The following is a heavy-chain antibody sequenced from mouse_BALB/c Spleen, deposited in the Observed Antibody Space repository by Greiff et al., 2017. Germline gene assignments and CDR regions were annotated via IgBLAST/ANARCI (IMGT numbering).Heavy chain of an antibody. CDR2: ISTYYGDA. CDR1: GYTFTDYA. V-gene: IGHV1S137*01. CDR3: ARRGYRYDLDY. J-gene: IGHJ4*01. D-gene: IGHD2-14*01. Sequence: QVQLKESGAELVRPGVSVKISCKGSGYTFTDYAMHWVKQSHAKSLEWIGVISTYYGDASYNQKFKGKATMTVDKSSSTAYMELARLTSEDSAIYYCARRGYRYDLDYWGQGTSVTVSS.